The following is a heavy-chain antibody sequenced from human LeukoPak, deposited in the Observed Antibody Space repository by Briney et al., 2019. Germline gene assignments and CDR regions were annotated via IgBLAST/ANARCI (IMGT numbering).Heavy chain of an antibody. CDR2: IGASGSST. J-gene: IGHJ5*02. CDR1: GFTFSNYA. D-gene: IGHD4/OR15-4a*01. CDR3: AKDPDGLWS. Sequence: GGSLRLSCAASGFTFSNYAMSWVRQAPGKGLEWVSSIGASGSSTYYADPVKGRFTISRDNSKNTLYLQMNNLRAEDTAVYCCAKDPDGLWSWGQGTLVTVSS. V-gene: IGHV3-23*01.